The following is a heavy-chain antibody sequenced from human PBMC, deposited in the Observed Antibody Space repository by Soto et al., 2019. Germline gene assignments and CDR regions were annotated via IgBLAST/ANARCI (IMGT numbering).Heavy chain of an antibody. CDR2: ISGSGGST. CDR3: AKDPRPYTVSPQY. V-gene: IGHV3-23*01. J-gene: IGHJ4*02. Sequence: SGGSLRLSCAASGFTFSSYAMSWVRQAPGKGLEWVSAISGSGGSTYYADSVRGRFTISRDNSKNTLYLQMNSLRAEDTAVYYCAKDPRPYTVSPQYWGQGTLVTVSS. D-gene: IGHD1-1*01. CDR1: GFTFSSYA.